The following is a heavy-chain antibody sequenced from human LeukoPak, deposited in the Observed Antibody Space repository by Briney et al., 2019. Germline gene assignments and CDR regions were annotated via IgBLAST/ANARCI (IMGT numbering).Heavy chain of an antibody. D-gene: IGHD5-24*01. V-gene: IGHV3-11*01. J-gene: IGHJ3*02. CDR3: AREGGYNYWYAFDI. Sequence: GGSLRLSCAASGFTFSDYYMSWIRQAPGKGLEWVSYISSSGSTIYYADSVKGRFTISRDNAKNSLYLQMNSLRADDTAVYYCAREGGYNYWYAFDIWGQGTMVTVSS. CDR1: GFTFSDYY. CDR2: ISSSGSTI.